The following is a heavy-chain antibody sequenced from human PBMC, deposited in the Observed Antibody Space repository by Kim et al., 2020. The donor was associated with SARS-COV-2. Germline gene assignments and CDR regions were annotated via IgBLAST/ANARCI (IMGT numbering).Heavy chain of an antibody. Sequence: GGSLRLSCAASGFTFSSYAMSWVRQAPGKGLEWVSAISGSGGSTYYADSVKGRFTISRDNSKNTLYLQMNSLRAEDTAVYYCAKAETRWFGELLEYFDYWGQGTLVTVSS. V-gene: IGHV3-23*01. CDR2: ISGSGGST. J-gene: IGHJ4*02. D-gene: IGHD3-10*01. CDR3: AKAETRWFGELLEYFDY. CDR1: GFTFSSYA.